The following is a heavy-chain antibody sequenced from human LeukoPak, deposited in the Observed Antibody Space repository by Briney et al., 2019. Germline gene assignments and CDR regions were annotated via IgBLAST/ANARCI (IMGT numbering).Heavy chain of an antibody. V-gene: IGHV3-30-3*01. J-gene: IGHJ4*02. CDR2: ISYDGSNK. CDR1: GFTFSSYA. D-gene: IGHD1-7*01. Sequence: GRSLRLSCAASGFTFSSYAMHWVRQAPGKGLEWVAVISYDGSNKYYADSVKGRFTISRDNSKNTLYLQMNSLRAEDTAVYYCAREDWNYDGYFDYWDQGTLVTVSS. CDR3: AREDWNYDGYFDY.